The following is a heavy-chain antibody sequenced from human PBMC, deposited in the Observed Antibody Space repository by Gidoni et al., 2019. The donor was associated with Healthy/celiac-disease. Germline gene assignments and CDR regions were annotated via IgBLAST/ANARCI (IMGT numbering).Heavy chain of an antibody. CDR3: AGPRPGVDIPAYYYYGMDV. D-gene: IGHD2-21*01. Sequence: QVQLQESGPGLVKPSETLSLTCPVSGCSISRYSWSWIRQPAGKGLEWIGRSYTSGSTNYNPSLKSRVTMSVDTSKNQFSLKLSSVTAADTAVYYCAGPRPGVDIPAYYYYGMDVWGQGTTVTVSS. CDR1: GCSISRYS. V-gene: IGHV4-4*07. J-gene: IGHJ6*02. CDR2: SYTSGST.